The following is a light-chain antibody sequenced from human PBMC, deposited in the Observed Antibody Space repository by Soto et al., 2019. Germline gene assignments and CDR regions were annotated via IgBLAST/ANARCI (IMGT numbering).Light chain of an antibody. V-gene: IGKV1-39*01. CDR1: QSISSY. Sequence: DIQMTQSPSSLSASVGDRVTITCRASQSISSYLNWYQQKPGKAPKLLIYAASSLQSGVPSRFSGSGSGTDFTLTISSLQSEDFAVYYCQQYHNWPAFGQGTKVEIK. CDR3: QQYHNWPA. CDR2: AAS. J-gene: IGKJ1*01.